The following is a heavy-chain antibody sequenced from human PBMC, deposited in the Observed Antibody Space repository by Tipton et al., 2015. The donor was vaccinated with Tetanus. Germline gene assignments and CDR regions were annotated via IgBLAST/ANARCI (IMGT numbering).Heavy chain of an antibody. CDR2: IYPGDSGT. D-gene: IGHD1-26*01. CDR1: GYSFSTYW. CDR3: ARHTSGSYHAPFDY. J-gene: IGHJ4*02. Sequence: QLVQSGAEVKKPGESLKISCKGSGYSFSTYWIGWVRQMPGNGLEWMGIIYPGDSGTTYSPSFQGQVTISADKSISTAYLQWSSLKASDSALYYCARHTSGSYHAPFDYWGQGTLVTVSS. V-gene: IGHV5-51*01.